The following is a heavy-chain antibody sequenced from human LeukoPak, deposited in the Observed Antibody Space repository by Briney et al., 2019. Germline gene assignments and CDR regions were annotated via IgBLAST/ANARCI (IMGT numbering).Heavy chain of an antibody. CDR1: GFTFSSYA. CDR3: TRLRKRGYSYGDDAFDI. J-gene: IGHJ3*02. V-gene: IGHV3-48*04. CDR2: ISSSGSTI. D-gene: IGHD5-18*01. Sequence: GGSLRLSCAASGFTFSSYAMSWVRQAPGKGLEWVSYISSSGSTIYYADSVKGRFTISRDNAKNSLYLQMNGLKTEDTAVYYCTRLRKRGYSYGDDAFDIWGQGTMVTVSS.